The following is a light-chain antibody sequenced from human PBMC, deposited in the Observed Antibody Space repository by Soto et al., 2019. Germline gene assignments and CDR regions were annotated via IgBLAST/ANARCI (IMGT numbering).Light chain of an antibody. J-gene: IGKJ4*01. CDR3: QQRSNWLIT. V-gene: IGKV3-11*01. Sequence: EIVLTQSPATLSLSPGERATLSCRASQSVSSYLAWYQQKPGQAPRLLIYDASNMATGIPARFSGSGSGTDFTLTISSLEPEDVAVYYCQQRSNWLITFGGGTKVEIK. CDR1: QSVSSY. CDR2: DAS.